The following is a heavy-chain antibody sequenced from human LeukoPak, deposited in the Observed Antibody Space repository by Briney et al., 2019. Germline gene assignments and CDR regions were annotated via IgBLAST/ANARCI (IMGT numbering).Heavy chain of an antibody. Sequence: GESLKIYCQGSGYSFTTYSIGWVRQMPGKGLEWMGIIHPGDSNTRYSPSFQGQVTISADKSISTAYLQWGSLKASDTAIYHCARRTPGYYGLEVWGQGTTVTVSS. CDR3: ARRTPGYYGLEV. J-gene: IGHJ6*02. CDR2: IHPGDSNT. V-gene: IGHV5-51*01. CDR1: GYSFTTYS.